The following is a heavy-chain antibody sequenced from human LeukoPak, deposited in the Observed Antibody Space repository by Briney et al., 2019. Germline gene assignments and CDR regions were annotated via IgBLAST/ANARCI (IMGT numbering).Heavy chain of an antibody. D-gene: IGHD3-16*02. V-gene: IGHV3-30*03. Sequence: PGGFLRLSCAASGFTFSSYGMHWVRQAPGKGLEWVAVISYDGSNKYYADSVKGRFTISRDNSKNTLYLQMNSLRAEDTAVYYCAGGLSYTNYFDYWGQGTLVTVSS. CDR2: ISYDGSNK. J-gene: IGHJ4*02. CDR3: AGGLSYTNYFDY. CDR1: GFTFSSYG.